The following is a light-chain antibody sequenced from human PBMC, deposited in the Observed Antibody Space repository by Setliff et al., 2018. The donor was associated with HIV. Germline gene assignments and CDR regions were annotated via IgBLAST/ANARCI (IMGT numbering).Light chain of an antibody. V-gene: IGLV1-44*01. Sequence: QSVLTQPPSASGAPGQRVTISCSGSTSNIGSNTVTWYRQLPGTAPKLLIHTNNQRPSGVPGRFSGSKSGTSASLAISGLRSEDEADYYCASWDDTFGGRVFGGGTKVTVL. CDR3: ASWDDTFGGRV. CDR1: TSNIGSNT. J-gene: IGLJ3*02. CDR2: TNN.